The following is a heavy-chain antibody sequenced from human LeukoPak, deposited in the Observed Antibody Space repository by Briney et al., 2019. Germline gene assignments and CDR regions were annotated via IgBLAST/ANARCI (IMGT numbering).Heavy chain of an antibody. D-gene: IGHD2-2*01. CDR3: AREINIVVVPGAYYYYGMDV. V-gene: IGHV1-69*13. Sequence: GASVKVSCKASGGTFISYAISWVRQAPGQGLEWMGGIIPIFGTANYAQKFQGRVTITADESRSTAYMELSSLRSEDTAVYHCAREINIVVVPGAYYYYGMDVWGQGTTVTVSS. J-gene: IGHJ6*02. CDR1: GGTFISYA. CDR2: IIPIFGTA.